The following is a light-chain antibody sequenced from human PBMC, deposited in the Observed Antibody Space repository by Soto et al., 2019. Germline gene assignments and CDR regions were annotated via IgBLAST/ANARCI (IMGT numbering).Light chain of an antibody. CDR3: QQSFSTQPS. Sequence: DLQMTQSPSSLSASVGDRVTITCRASQSISSYLNWYQQKPGKAPKLLIYAASSLQSGVPSQFSRSGSGPDFTLTISSLQPEEFATYYCQQSFSTQPSFGPGTKVDIK. V-gene: IGKV1-39*01. CDR2: AAS. J-gene: IGKJ3*01. CDR1: QSISSY.